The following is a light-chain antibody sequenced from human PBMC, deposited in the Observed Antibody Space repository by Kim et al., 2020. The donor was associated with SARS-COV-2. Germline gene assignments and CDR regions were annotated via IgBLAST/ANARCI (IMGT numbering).Light chain of an antibody. Sequence: SYELTQPLTVSLALGQTARITSGGNHIGSKNVNWYQQKPGQAPVLVIYRDSNRPSGITERFSGSNSGNTATLTIRRGQAGDEADYYCKVWDSSTWVFGGRTQLTVL. CDR3: KVWDSSTWV. J-gene: IGLJ3*02. V-gene: IGLV3-9*01. CDR1: HIGSKN. CDR2: RDS.